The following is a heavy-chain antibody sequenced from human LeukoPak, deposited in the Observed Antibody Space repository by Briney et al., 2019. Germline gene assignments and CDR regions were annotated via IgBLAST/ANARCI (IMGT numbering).Heavy chain of an antibody. D-gene: IGHD6-25*01. CDR2: ISSTSSTV. CDR1: GFTFSSYS. V-gene: IGHV3-48*01. Sequence: GGSLRLSCAVSGFTFSSYSMTWVRQAPGKGLEWVSYISSTSSTVHYADSVKGRFTISRDNSKNTLYLQMNSLRAEDTAVYCCARQRRAFDYWGQGTLVTVSS. J-gene: IGHJ4*02. CDR3: ARQRRAFDY.